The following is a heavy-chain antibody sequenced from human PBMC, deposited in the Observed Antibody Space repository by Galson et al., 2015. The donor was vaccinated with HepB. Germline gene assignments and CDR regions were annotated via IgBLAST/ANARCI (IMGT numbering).Heavy chain of an antibody. Sequence: SLRLSCAASGFTFSSYAMHWVRQAPGKGLEWVAVISYDGSNKYYADSVKGRFTISRDNSKNTLYLQMNSLRAEDTAVYYCARWGCSSGCHFDYWGQGTLVTVSS. J-gene: IGHJ4*02. V-gene: IGHV3-30*04. CDR2: ISYDGSNK. CDR3: ARWGCSSGCHFDY. CDR1: GFTFSSYA. D-gene: IGHD6-19*01.